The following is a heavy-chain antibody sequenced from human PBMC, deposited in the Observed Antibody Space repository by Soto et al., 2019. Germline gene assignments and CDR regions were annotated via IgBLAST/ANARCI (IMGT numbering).Heavy chain of an antibody. CDR1: GYTFSVYH. CDR2: VHPNSGGT. J-gene: IGHJ6*02. Sequence: QVHLVQSGAEVKQLGASVKVSCKASGYTFSVYHMHWVRQAPGQGLEWMGWVHPNSGGTNYAQSFEGRVTMTRDTSINTAYMELSRLTSDDTAVYYCAKELQRGMDVWGQGTTVTVSS. D-gene: IGHD4-4*01. CDR3: AKELQRGMDV. V-gene: IGHV1-2*02.